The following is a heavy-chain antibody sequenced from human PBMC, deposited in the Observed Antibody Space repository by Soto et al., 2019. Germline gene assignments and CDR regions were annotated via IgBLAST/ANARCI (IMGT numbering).Heavy chain of an antibody. D-gene: IGHD2-2*01. CDR2: IYYSGRT. CDR3: VSAIVVVPTGAVGWFGP. Sequence: QVQLQESGPGLVKPSQTLSLTCTVSGRSIRSGGYYWTWIRQHPGEGLDWLGYIYYSGRTYYNPSLQGRVTKSVDTSKRQFSLKLSSVAAADTAVYYCVSAIVVVPTGAVGWFGPWGQGTLGTVSS. J-gene: IGHJ5*01. CDR1: GRSIRSGGYY. V-gene: IGHV4-31*03.